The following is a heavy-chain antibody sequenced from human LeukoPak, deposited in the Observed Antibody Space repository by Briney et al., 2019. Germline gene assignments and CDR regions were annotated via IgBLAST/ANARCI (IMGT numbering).Heavy chain of an antibody. CDR2: IIPIFGTA. CDR3: ARVPCMVRGVIPACWRGRARTNGMDV. CDR1: GGTFSSYA. Sequence: ASVKVSCKASGGTFSSYAISWVRQAPGQGLEWMGGIIPIFGTANYAQKFQGRVTITADESTSTAYMELSSLRSEDTAVYYCARVPCMVRGVIPACWRGRARTNGMDVWGKGTTVTVSS. V-gene: IGHV1-69*13. J-gene: IGHJ6*04. D-gene: IGHD3-10*01.